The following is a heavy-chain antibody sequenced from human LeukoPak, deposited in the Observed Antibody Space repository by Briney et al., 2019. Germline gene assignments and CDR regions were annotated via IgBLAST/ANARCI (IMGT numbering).Heavy chain of an antibody. CDR3: ARVGATRENFDY. J-gene: IGHJ4*02. CDR1: GYSISSGYY. CDR2: IYHSGST. Sequence: SETLSLTCTVSGYSISSGYYWGWIRQPPGKGLEGIGSIYHSGSTYYNPSLKSRVTISVDTSKNQFSLKLSSVTAADTAVYYCARVGATRENFDYWGQGTLVTVSS. D-gene: IGHD1-26*01. V-gene: IGHV4-38-2*02.